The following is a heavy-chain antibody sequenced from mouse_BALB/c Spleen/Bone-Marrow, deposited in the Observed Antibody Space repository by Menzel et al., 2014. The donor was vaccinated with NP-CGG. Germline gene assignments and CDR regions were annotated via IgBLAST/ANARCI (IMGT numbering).Heavy chain of an antibody. V-gene: IGHV1S29*02. CDR2: IYPYNGGT. CDR3: ARLGRDY. CDR1: GYTFTDYN. J-gene: IGHJ2*01. Sequence: VQLQQSGPELVKPGASVKISCKASGYTFTDYNMHWVKQSHGKSLEWIGYIYPYNGGTGYNQKFKSKATLTVDNSSSTAYMELRSLTSEDAAVYYCARLGRDYWGQGTTLTVSS. D-gene: IGHD4-1*01.